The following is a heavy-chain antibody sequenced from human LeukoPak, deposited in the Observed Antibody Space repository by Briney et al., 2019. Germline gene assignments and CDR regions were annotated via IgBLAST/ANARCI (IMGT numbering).Heavy chain of an antibody. D-gene: IGHD1-26*01. Sequence: GGSLRLSCAASGFTFSDYYMSWIRQAPGQGLAWVSYISSSSSYTNYADSVKGRFTISTDNAKTSLYLQMNSLRAEATALYYCARRGRASYADYYYYGMDVWGKGTTVTVSS. V-gene: IGHV3-11*06. CDR3: ARRGRASYADYYYYGMDV. CDR2: ISSSSSYT. J-gene: IGHJ6*04. CDR1: GFTFSDYY.